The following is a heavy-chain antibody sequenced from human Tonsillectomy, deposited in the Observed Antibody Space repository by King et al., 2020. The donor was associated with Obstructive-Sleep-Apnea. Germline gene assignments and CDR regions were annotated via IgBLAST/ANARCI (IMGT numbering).Heavy chain of an antibody. CDR2: IYYSGST. CDR1: GGSISSYY. CDR3: ARGSYYDSSGYPKGNWFDP. Sequence: LQLQESGPGLVKPSETLSLTCTVSGGSISSYYWSWIRQPPGKGLEWIGYIYYSGSTNYNPSLKSRVTISVDTSKNQFSLKLSSVTAADTAVYYCARGSYYDSSGYPKGNWFDPWGQGTLVTVSS. J-gene: IGHJ5*02. D-gene: IGHD3-22*01. V-gene: IGHV4-59*01.